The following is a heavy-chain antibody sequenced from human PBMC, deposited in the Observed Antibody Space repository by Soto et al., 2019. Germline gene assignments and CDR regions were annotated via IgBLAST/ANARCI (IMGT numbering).Heavy chain of an antibody. V-gene: IGHV4-4*02. Sequence: QVQLQESGPGLVKTSGTLYLTCHVSAGSIRSQTWWSWVRPPPGQELEWIGELSDSASTNYNPSLKSRVTISLDKSNNQITLHLNSVTAADTAVYYCATNGYYSIEFWGQGTLVTVSS. J-gene: IGHJ4*02. CDR1: AGSIRSQTW. CDR2: LSDSAST. D-gene: IGHD3-3*01. CDR3: ATNGYYSIEF.